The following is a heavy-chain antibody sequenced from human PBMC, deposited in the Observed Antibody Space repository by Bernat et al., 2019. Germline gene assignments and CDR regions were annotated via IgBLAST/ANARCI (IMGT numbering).Heavy chain of an antibody. CDR1: GFTFSSYG. V-gene: IGHV3-33*01. D-gene: IGHD3-16*01. CDR2: IWYDGSNK. J-gene: IGHJ5*02. CDR3: ARDPYHGAIDL. Sequence: QVQLVESGGGVVQPGRSLRLSCAASGFTFSSYGMHWVRQAPGKGLEWVAVIWYDGSNKYYADSVKGRFTISRDNAKTSSSLQMNSLRAEDTALYYCARDPYHGAIDLWGQGTLVIVSS.